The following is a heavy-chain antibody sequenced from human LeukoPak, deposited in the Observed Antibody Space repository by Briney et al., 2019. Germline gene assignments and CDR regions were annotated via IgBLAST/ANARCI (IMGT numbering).Heavy chain of an antibody. D-gene: IGHD3-22*01. Sequence: GASVKVSCKASGYTFTGYYMHWVRQAPGQGLEWMGWINPNSGGTNCAQKFQGWVTMTRDTSISTAYMELSRLRSDDTAVYYCARDQGDSSGYSTQPAFDYWGQGTLVTVSS. CDR1: GYTFTGYY. V-gene: IGHV1-2*04. J-gene: IGHJ4*02. CDR2: INPNSGGT. CDR3: ARDQGDSSGYSTQPAFDY.